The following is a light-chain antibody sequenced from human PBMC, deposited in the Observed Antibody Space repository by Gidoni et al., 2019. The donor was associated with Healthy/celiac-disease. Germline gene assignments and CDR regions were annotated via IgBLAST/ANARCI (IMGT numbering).Light chain of an antibody. CDR3: QQYGSSRWT. CDR2: GAS. Sequence: ETVLTQSPGTLSLSPGERATLSCRASQSFSGSYLAWYQQRPGQAPRLLIYGASSRATGIPDRFSGSGSGTDFTLTISRLEPEDFAVYYCQQYGSSRWTFGQGTKVEIK. J-gene: IGKJ1*01. CDR1: QSFSGSY. V-gene: IGKV3-20*01.